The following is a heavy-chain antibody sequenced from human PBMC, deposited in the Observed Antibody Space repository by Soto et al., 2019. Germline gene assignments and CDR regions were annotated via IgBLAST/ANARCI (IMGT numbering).Heavy chain of an antibody. J-gene: IGHJ4*02. D-gene: IGHD6-13*01. CDR3: ASLQAAAGDNDLTFDY. Sequence: EVQLVQSGAEVKKPGESLRISCKGSGYSFTSYWISWVRQMPGKGLEWMGRIDPSDSYTNYSPSFQGHVTISADKSISTAYLQWRSLNASDTAMYYCASLQAAAGDNDLTFDYWGQGTLVTVSS. V-gene: IGHV5-10-1*01. CDR1: GYSFTSYW. CDR2: IDPSDSYT.